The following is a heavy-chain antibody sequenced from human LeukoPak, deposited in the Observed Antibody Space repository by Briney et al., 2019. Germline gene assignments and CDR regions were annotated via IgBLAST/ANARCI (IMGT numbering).Heavy chain of an antibody. CDR3: AKDRRGIVVVPAAI. J-gene: IGHJ3*02. CDR2: ISGSGGST. Sequence: GGSLRLSCAASGFTFSSYAVSWVRQAPGKGLEWVSTISGSGGSTYYADSVKGRFTISRDNSKNTLYLQMNSLRAEDTAVYYCAKDRRGIVVVPAAIWGQGTMVTVSS. D-gene: IGHD2-2*01. V-gene: IGHV3-23*01. CDR1: GFTFSSYA.